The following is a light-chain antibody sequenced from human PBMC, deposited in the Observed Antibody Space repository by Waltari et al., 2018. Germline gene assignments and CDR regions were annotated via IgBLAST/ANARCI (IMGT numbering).Light chain of an antibody. CDR1: QSVGSS. CDR3: QQRNNWPSLT. CDR2: GAS. V-gene: IGKV3-11*01. J-gene: IGKJ4*01. Sequence: EILLTQSPATLSLSPGERATLPCRASQSVGSSLAWYQQKPGQAPRLLIYGASNRATGIPVRFSGSGSVTDFTFTISCLEPEDFAVYYCQQRNNWPSLTFGGGTKVEI.